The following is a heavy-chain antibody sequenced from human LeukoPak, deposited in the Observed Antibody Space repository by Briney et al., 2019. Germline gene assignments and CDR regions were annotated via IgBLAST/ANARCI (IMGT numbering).Heavy chain of an antibody. CDR1: GGSISSYY. D-gene: IGHD6-13*01. CDR2: INHSGST. J-gene: IGHJ6*02. CDR3: ARIVGIAAAGSDYYYYGMDV. Sequence: SETLSLTCTVSGGSISSYYWSWIRQPPGKGLEWIGEINHSGSTNYNPSLKSRVTISVDTSKNQFSLKLSSVTAADTAVYYCARIVGIAAAGSDYYYYGMDVWGQGTTVTVSS. V-gene: IGHV4-34*01.